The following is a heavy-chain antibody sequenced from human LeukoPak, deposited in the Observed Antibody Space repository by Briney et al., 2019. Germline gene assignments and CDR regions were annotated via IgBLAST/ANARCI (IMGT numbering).Heavy chain of an antibody. D-gene: IGHD3-22*01. J-gene: IGHJ4*02. V-gene: IGHV1-2*02. CDR2: INPDSGGA. Sequence: ASVKVSCKTSGFTFTGYYIHWVRQAPGQGFEWIGWINPDSGGADYAQKFQGRVTMTRDTSISTVYMELNSLTSDDTTVYYCARDLDDSSGDDYWGQGTLVTVSS. CDR3: ARDLDDSSGDDY. CDR1: GFTFTGYY.